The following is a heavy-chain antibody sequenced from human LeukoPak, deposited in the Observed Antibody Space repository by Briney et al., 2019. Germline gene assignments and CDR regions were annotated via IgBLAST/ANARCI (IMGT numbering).Heavy chain of an antibody. D-gene: IGHD2-2*01. CDR2: IIPMFGTA. CDR3: ARVGTYCSSTSCYVRDY. J-gene: IGHJ4*02. Sequence: SVKVSCKASGYTFTGYYMHWVRQAPGQGLKWMGGIIPMFGTANYAQKFQGRVTITADESTTTAYMELSSLRSDDTAVYYCARVGTYCSSTSCYVRDYWGQGTLVTVSS. V-gene: IGHV1-69*13. CDR1: GYTFTGYY.